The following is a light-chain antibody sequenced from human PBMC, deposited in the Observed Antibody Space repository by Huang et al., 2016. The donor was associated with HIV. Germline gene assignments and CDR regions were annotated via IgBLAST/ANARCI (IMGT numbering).Light chain of an antibody. J-gene: IGKJ4*01. Sequence: DIVMTQTPLSLPVTPGEPASISCRSSQSLLDSDDRNTYLDWYLQKPGQSPQVLIHTLSYRDSGVPDRFSGSGSGTDFTLKISRVEAEDVGVYYCMQRKAFPLTFGGGTKVEIK. CDR1: QSLLDSDDRNTY. V-gene: IGKV2-40*01. CDR2: TLS. CDR3: MQRKAFPLT.